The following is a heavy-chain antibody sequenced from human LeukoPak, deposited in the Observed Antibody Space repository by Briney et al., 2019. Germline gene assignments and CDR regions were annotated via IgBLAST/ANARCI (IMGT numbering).Heavy chain of an antibody. CDR1: GFTFSSYA. J-gene: IGHJ6*03. CDR3: ARNPSIAARIYYYYMDV. V-gene: IGHV3-23*01. Sequence: GGSLRLSCAASGFTFSSYAMSWVRQAPGKGLEWVSAISGSGGSTYYADSVKGRFTISRDNSKNTLYLQMNSLRSEDTAVYYCARNPSIAARIYYYYMDVWGKGTTVTVSS. CDR2: ISGSGGST. D-gene: IGHD6-6*01.